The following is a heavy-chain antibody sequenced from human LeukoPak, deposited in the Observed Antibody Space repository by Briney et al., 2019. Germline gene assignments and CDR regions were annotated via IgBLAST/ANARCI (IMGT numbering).Heavy chain of an antibody. Sequence: GGSLRLSCAASGFTFSSNWMSWVRQAPGKGLEWVANINQDGSETYYVDSVKGRFTISRDNAKNSLFLQMNSLRAEDTAVYYCARDGIRFLEWLRAYYLDHWGQGTLVTVSS. V-gene: IGHV3-7*05. CDR1: GFTFSSNW. J-gene: IGHJ4*02. CDR3: ARDGIRFLEWLRAYYLDH. D-gene: IGHD3-3*01. CDR2: INQDGSET.